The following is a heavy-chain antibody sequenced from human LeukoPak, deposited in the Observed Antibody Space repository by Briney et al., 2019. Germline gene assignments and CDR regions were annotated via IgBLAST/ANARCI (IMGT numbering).Heavy chain of an antibody. J-gene: IGHJ3*02. D-gene: IGHD3-22*01. Sequence: PSETLSLTCTVSGGSISNYYWSWIRQPPGKGVEWIGYIYYTGSTNYNPSLESRVTMSADTSNNHFSLKLTSVTAADTAVYYCATRPYYDYAFDIWGQGTMVTVSS. CDR1: GGSISNYY. CDR2: IYYTGST. V-gene: IGHV4-59*08. CDR3: ATRPYYDYAFDI.